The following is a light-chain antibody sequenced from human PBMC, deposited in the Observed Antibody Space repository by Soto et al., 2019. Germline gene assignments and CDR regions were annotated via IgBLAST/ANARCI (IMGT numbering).Light chain of an antibody. CDR3: QQYGSSPLT. CDR1: QSVSSSF. V-gene: IGKV3-20*01. J-gene: IGKJ4*01. Sequence: IVLTQSPGTLSLSPGERATLSCRASQSVSSSFLAWYQQKPGQAPRLLIYGASSSATGIPDRFSGSGSGTDFTLTISRLEPEDVAVYYCQQYGSSPLTFGGGTKVEIK. CDR2: GAS.